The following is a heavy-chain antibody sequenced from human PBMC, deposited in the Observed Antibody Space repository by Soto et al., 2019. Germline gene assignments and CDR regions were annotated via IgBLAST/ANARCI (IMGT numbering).Heavy chain of an antibody. Sequence: QITLKESGPTLVKPTQTLTLTCTFSGFSLKTSGVGVRWIRQPPGKALEWLALIYWDDDKLYSPSLKSRLTIHNATLRNQVVLTMTNMDPRHTSTYSCTAVLTVDLMDPWGQGTLVTVSS. CDR3: TAVLTVDLMDP. D-gene: IGHD3-9*01. CDR1: GFSLKTSGVG. V-gene: IGHV2-5*02. CDR2: IYWDDDK. J-gene: IGHJ5*02.